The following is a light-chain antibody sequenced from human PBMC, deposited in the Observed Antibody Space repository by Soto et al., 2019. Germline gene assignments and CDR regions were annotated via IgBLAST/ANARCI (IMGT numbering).Light chain of an antibody. CDR1: SSDVGGYGY. J-gene: IGLJ2*01. Sequence: QSALTQPPSASGSPGQSVTISCTGTSSDVGGYGYVSWYQQHPGKAPKLMIYEVNKRPSGVPDRFSGSKSGNTASLTVARLQAEDEGDYYCSSYAGSNNVVFGGGTKLTVL. CDR3: SSYAGSNNVV. CDR2: EVN. V-gene: IGLV2-8*01.